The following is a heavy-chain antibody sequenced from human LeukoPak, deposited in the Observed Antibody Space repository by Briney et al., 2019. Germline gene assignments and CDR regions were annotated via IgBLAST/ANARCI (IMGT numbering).Heavy chain of an antibody. V-gene: IGHV3-21*01. D-gene: IGHD3-9*01. CDR2: ISSSSSYI. Sequence: PGGSLRLSCAASGFTFSSYSMNWVRQAPGKGLEWVSSISSSSSYIYYADSVKGRFIISRDNAKNSLYLQMNSLRAEDTAVYYCARGRGGYDILTGYYRWAIDYWGQGTLVTVSS. J-gene: IGHJ4*02. CDR3: ARGRGGYDILTGYYRWAIDY. CDR1: GFTFSSYS.